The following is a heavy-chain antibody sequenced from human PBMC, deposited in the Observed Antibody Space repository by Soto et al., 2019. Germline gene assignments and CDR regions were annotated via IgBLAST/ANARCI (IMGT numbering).Heavy chain of an antibody. Sequence: GGSLRLSCAASGFTFSSYGMHWVRQAPGKGLEWVAVISYDGSNKYYADSVKGRFTISRDNSKNTLYLQMNSLRAEDTAMYYCARPFPNYGDCPYYWGQGTLVTVSS. CDR3: ARPFPNYGDCPYY. CDR1: GFTFSSYG. V-gene: IGHV3-30*03. J-gene: IGHJ4*02. CDR2: ISYDGSNK. D-gene: IGHD4-17*01.